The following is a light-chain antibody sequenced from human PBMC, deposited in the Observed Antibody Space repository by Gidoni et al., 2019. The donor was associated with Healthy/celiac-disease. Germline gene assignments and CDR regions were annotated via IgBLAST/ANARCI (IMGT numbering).Light chain of an antibody. Sequence: QSALTQPASVSGSPGQSITISCTGTSSVVGGYNYVSWYQQHPGKAPKFMIYDVSNRPSGVSNRFSGSKSGNTASLTISGLQAEDEADYYCSSYTSTSTWVFGGGTKLTVL. CDR2: DVS. V-gene: IGLV2-14*03. CDR1: SSVVGGYNY. J-gene: IGLJ3*02. CDR3: SSYTSTSTWV.